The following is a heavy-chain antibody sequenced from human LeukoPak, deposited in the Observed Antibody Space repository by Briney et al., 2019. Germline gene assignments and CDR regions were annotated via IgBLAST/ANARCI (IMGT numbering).Heavy chain of an antibody. CDR1: GFIVSTNY. Sequence: PGGSLRLSCAASGFIVSTNYMSWVRQAPGKGLEWVSVIYSGGSTYYADSVKGRFTISRDNSKNTLYLQMNSLRAEDTAVYYCASGLGAYCGGDCKRDYWGQGTLVTVSS. J-gene: IGHJ4*02. CDR2: IYSGGST. D-gene: IGHD2-21*02. V-gene: IGHV3-66*01. CDR3: ASGLGAYCGGDCKRDY.